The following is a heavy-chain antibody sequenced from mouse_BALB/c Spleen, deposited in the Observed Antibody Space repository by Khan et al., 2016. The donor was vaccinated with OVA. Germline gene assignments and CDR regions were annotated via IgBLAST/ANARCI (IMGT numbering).Heavy chain of an antibody. CDR2: ISYSGNT. D-gene: IGHD1-1*01. Sequence: EVKLEESGPGLVKPSQSLSLTCTVTGYSITSDYAWNWIRQLPGNKLEWMGFISYSGNTNYHPSLKSRISITRDTSKNQFFLQLNSVTTEDTATYYCARVYGGDFDYWGQGTTLTVSS. J-gene: IGHJ2*01. V-gene: IGHV3-2*02. CDR3: ARVYGGDFDY. CDR1: GYSITSDYA.